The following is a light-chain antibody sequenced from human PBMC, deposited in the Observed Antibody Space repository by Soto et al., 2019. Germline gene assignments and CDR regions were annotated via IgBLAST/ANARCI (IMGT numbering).Light chain of an antibody. J-gene: IGLJ3*02. CDR2: EDN. Sequence: QSVLTQPPSVSAAPGQKVTISCSGSSSNIGNKYVSWYQQLPGTAPKLLIYEDNKRPSGIPDRFSGSKSGTSATLGITGLQTGDEAYYYCGTWDTSLSAWVFGGGTKVTVL. CDR1: SSNIGNKY. V-gene: IGLV1-51*02. CDR3: GTWDTSLSAWV.